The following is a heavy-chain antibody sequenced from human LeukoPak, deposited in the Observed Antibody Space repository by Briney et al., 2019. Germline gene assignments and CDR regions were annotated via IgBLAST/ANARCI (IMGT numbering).Heavy chain of an antibody. J-gene: IGHJ4*02. CDR1: GGTFSSYA. D-gene: IGHD5-24*01. Sequence: ASVKVSCKASGGTFSSYAISWVRQAPGQGLEWMGRIIPILGIASYAQKFQGRVTITADKSTSTAYMELNSLRAEDTAVYYCAKDLRSWWLQFPLYFDYWGQGTLVTVSS. V-gene: IGHV1-69*04. CDR2: IIPILGIA. CDR3: AKDLRSWWLQFPLYFDY.